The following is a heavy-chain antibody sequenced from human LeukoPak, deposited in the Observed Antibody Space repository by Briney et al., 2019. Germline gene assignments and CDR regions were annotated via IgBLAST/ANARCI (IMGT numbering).Heavy chain of an antibody. CDR2: IHRSGSI. V-gene: IGHV4-38-2*01. CDR3: ARQDWNFDY. Sequence: PSETLSLTCVVSGYSISSGYHWGWIRQPPGRGLEWIASIHRSGSIYYNPSLKGRVTISVDTSKNHFSLRLSSVTAADTAVYYCARQDWNFDYWGQGTLVTVSS. J-gene: IGHJ4*02. D-gene: IGHD1-1*01. CDR1: GYSISSGYH.